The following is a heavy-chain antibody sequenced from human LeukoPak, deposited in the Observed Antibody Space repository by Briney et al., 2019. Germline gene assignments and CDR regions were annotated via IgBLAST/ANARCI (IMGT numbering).Heavy chain of an antibody. J-gene: IGHJ3*02. CDR2: IYYSGST. Sequence: PSETLSLTCTVSGGSISSYFWSWIRQPPGKGLEWIGYIYYSGSTNYNPSLKSRVTISVDTSKNQFSLKLSSVTAADTAVYYCARVHYYDSSGYPGAFDIWGQGTMVTVSS. CDR3: ARVHYYDSSGYPGAFDI. CDR1: GGSISSYF. V-gene: IGHV4-59*01. D-gene: IGHD3-22*01.